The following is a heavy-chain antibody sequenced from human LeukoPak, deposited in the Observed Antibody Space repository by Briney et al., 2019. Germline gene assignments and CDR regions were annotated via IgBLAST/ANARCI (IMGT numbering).Heavy chain of an antibody. CDR1: GFTFDDYA. Sequence: GGSLRLSCAASGFTFDDYAMHWVRQAPGKGLEWVSGISWNSGSIGYADSVKGRFTISRDNAKNSLYLQMNSLRAEDTALYYCAKSEMATIPPAYWGQGTLVTVFS. CDR3: AKSEMATIPPAY. J-gene: IGHJ4*02. D-gene: IGHD5-24*01. V-gene: IGHV3-9*01. CDR2: ISWNSGSI.